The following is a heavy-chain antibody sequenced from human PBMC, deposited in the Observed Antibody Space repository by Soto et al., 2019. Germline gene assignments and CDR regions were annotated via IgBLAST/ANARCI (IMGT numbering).Heavy chain of an antibody. CDR2: IHYSGST. CDR1: GGSISSYY. V-gene: IGHV4-59*01. D-gene: IGHD6-19*01. CDR3: AREVAGTDY. J-gene: IGHJ4*02. Sequence: PSETLSLTCTVSGGSISSYYWSWIRPPPGKGLEWIGYIHYSGSTNYNPSLKSRVTISVDTSKNQFSLKLSSVTAADTAVYYCAREVAGTDYWGPGTLVTVSS.